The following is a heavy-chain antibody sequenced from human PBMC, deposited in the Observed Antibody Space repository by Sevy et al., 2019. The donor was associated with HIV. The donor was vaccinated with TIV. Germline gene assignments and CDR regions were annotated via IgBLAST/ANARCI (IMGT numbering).Heavy chain of an antibody. CDR1: GFPFSSYA. CDR3: ANHLASRGDSYGSDGMDV. Sequence: GESLKISCAASGFPFSSYAMSWVRQAPGKGLEWVSAISGSGGSTYYADSVKGRFTISRDNSKNTLYLQMNSLRAEDTAVDYCANHLASRGDSYGSDGMDVWGQGTTVTVSS. CDR2: ISGSGGST. D-gene: IGHD5-18*01. V-gene: IGHV3-23*01. J-gene: IGHJ6*02.